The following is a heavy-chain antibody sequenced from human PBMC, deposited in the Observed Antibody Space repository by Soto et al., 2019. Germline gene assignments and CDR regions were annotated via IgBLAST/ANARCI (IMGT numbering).Heavy chain of an antibody. Sequence: ASVKVSCKASGYTFTSYGISWVRQAPGQGLEWMGWISAYNGNTNYAQKFQGRVTITADESTSTAYMELSSLRSEDTAVYYCARVGYSSGWPDYWGQGTLVTVSS. CDR1: GYTFTSYG. V-gene: IGHV1-18*01. J-gene: IGHJ4*02. D-gene: IGHD6-19*01. CDR3: ARVGYSSGWPDY. CDR2: ISAYNGNT.